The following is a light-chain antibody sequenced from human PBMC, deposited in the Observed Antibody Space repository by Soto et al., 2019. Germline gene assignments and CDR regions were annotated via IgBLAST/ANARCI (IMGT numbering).Light chain of an antibody. CDR3: SSYTSSSLVV. Sequence: QSALTQPASVSGSPGQSITISCTGTSSDVGGYNYVSWYQQHPGKAPKLMTYDVSNRPSGVSNRFSGSKSGNTASLTISGFQAEDEADYYCSSYTSSSLVVFGGGTKLTVL. V-gene: IGLV2-14*01. CDR1: SSDVGGYNY. J-gene: IGLJ2*01. CDR2: DVS.